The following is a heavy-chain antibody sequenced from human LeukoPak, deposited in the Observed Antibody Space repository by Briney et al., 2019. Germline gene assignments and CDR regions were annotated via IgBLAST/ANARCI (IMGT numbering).Heavy chain of an antibody. J-gene: IGHJ4*02. CDR3: AKSFGPVIAAAGTGAD. Sequence: PGGSLRLSCAASGFTFRSYAMSWVRQAPGKGLEWVSIISGSGSSTDYADSVKGRFTISRDNSKNTLYLQMNSLRAEDTAVYYCAKSFGPVIAAAGTGADWGQGTLVTVSS. CDR2: ISGSGSST. V-gene: IGHV3-23*01. CDR1: GFTFRSYA. D-gene: IGHD6-13*01.